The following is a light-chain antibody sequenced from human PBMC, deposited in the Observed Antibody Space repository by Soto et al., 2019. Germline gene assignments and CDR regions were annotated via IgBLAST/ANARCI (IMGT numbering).Light chain of an antibody. Sequence: QSVLTQPPSASGTPGQRVTISCSGSISNIGSNSVNWYQQLPGTAPKLLIYSNHQRPSGVPDRFSGSKSGTSASLAISGPQSEDEADYYCAAWDDSLNGLVFGTGTKVTVL. CDR1: ISNIGSNS. J-gene: IGLJ1*01. CDR3: AAWDDSLNGLV. V-gene: IGLV1-44*01. CDR2: SNH.